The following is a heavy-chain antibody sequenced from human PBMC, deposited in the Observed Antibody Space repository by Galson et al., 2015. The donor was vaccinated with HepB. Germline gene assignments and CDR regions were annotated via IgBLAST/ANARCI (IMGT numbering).Heavy chain of an antibody. CDR2: ISAYNGNT. Sequence: SVKVSCKASGYTFTSYGISWVRQAPGQGLEWMGWISAYNGNTNYAQKLQGRVTMTTDTSTSTAYMELRSLRSDDTAVYCCARVGGFSGYDLEGYFDYWGQGTLVTVSS. D-gene: IGHD5-12*01. CDR1: GYTFTSYG. V-gene: IGHV1-18*01. CDR3: ARVGGFSGYDLEGYFDY. J-gene: IGHJ4*02.